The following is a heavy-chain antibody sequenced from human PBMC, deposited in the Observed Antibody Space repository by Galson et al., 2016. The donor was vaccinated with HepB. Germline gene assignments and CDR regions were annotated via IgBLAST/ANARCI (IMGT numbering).Heavy chain of an antibody. D-gene: IGHD2-21*02. Sequence: GKGLEWVSAISGSGTNTYYEDSVKGRFTISRDNSKNTLFLQMNSLRAEDTAVYYCAKSLLGVTLVSYYYGMDVWGQGTTVTVSS. CDR2: ISGSGTNT. CDR3: AKSLLGVTLVSYYYGMDV. V-gene: IGHV3-23*01. J-gene: IGHJ6*02.